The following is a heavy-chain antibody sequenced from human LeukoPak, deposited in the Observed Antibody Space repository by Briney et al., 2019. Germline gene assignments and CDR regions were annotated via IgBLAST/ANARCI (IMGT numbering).Heavy chain of an antibody. V-gene: IGHV3-7*01. CDR2: IKYDGSEK. J-gene: IGHJ4*02. Sequence: GGSLRLSCTASGLSFSGQWMNWVRQSPGQGLEWVANIKYDGSEKYYVDSVKGRFTISREDAKNSLSLQMDSVRPEDSAVYYCAFNNNFKYWGQGTLVIVSS. D-gene: IGHD1/OR15-1a*01. CDR3: AFNNNFKY. CDR1: GLSFSGQW.